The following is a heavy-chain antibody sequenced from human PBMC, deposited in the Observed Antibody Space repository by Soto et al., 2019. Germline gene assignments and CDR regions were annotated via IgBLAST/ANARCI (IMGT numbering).Heavy chain of an antibody. V-gene: IGHV3-11*04. J-gene: IGHJ4*02. CDR1: GFTFSDYY. CDR3: ARESEDLTSNFDY. Sequence: PGGSLRLSCAASGFTFSDYYMSWIRQAPGKGLEWVSYISSSGSIIYYADSMKGRFTVSRDNAKNSVYLEMNSLSAEDTAVYYCARESEDLTSNFDYWGQGTLVTVSS. CDR2: ISSSGSII.